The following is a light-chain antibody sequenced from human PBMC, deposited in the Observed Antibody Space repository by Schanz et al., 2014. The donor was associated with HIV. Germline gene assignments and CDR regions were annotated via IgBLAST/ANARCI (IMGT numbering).Light chain of an antibody. CDR1: QSVSSN. V-gene: IGKV4-1*01. CDR3: QQYYSTFT. J-gene: IGKJ3*01. CDR2: WAS. Sequence: EIVMTQSPATLSVSPGERATLSCRASQSVSSNLAWYQQKPGQPPKLLIYWASTRESGVPDRFSGSGSGTDFTLTISSLQAEDVAVYYCQQYYSTFTFGPGTKVDIK.